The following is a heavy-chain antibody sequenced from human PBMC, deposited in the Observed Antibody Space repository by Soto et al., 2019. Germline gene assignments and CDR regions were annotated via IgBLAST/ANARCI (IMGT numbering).Heavy chain of an antibody. D-gene: IGHD1-26*01. CDR1: GGVFSTFV. CDR3: VREGSHHSGISGPWFDP. V-gene: IGHV1-69*06. J-gene: IGHJ5*02. Sequence: QVQLVQSGPEVKKPGSSVNVSCKTSGGVFSTFVITWVRQAPGQGLEWMGQIVPIFGSVKYAQKFQGRVTLTADKGTRTAFMELSGLRFEDTAVYYCVREGSHHSGISGPWFDPWRQGSLVTVSS. CDR2: IVPIFGSV.